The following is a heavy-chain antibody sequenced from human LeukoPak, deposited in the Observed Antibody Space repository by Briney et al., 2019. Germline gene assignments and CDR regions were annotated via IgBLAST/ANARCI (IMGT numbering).Heavy chain of an antibody. V-gene: IGHV3-30*18. CDR3: AKDDYYDSSGLDY. D-gene: IGHD3-22*01. CDR1: GFTFSSYG. Sequence: PGGSLRLSCAASGFTFSSYGMHWLRQAPGKGLEWVAVISYDGSNKYYADSVKGRFTISRDNSKNTLYLQMNSLRAEDTAVYYCAKDDYYDSSGLDYWGQGTLVTVSS. CDR2: ISYDGSNK. J-gene: IGHJ4*02.